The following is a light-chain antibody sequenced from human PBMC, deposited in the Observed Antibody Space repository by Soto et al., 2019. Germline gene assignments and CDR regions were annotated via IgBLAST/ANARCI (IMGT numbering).Light chain of an antibody. Sequence: EVVLTQSPVNLSLSPGERATLSCRASQSFRGLLAWYQQKPGQAPRLLIYDAYNRATGIPPRFSGSGSGTDFTLTLSSLEPGDSSVYYCQQRHMWSITFGQGTRLEIK. CDR1: QSFRGL. J-gene: IGKJ5*01. CDR2: DAY. CDR3: QQRHMWSIT. V-gene: IGKV3-11*01.